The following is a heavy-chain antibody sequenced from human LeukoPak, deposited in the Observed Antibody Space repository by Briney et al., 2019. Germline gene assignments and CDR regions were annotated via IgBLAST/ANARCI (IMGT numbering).Heavy chain of an antibody. CDR1: GYTFTGYY. V-gene: IGHV1-2*02. D-gene: IGHD2-2*02. CDR3: ARDYCSSTSCYSIFTGFDP. J-gene: IGHJ5*02. Sequence: GVSVKVSCKASGYTFTGYYMHWVRQTPGQGLEWMGWINPNSGGTNYAQKFQGRVTMTRDTSISTAYMELSRLRSDDTAVYYCARDYCSSTSCYSIFTGFDPWGQGTLVTVSS. CDR2: INPNSGGT.